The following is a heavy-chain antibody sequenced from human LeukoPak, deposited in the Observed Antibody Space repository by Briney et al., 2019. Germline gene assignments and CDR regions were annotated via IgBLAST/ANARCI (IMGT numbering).Heavy chain of an antibody. J-gene: IGHJ4*02. Sequence: PSETLSLTCAVSGGSFSGYYWSWIRQPPGKGLEWIGEINHSGSTNYNPSLKSRVTISVDTSKNQFSLKLSSVTAADTAVYYCARGIHGYYFDYWGQGTLVTVSS. CDR2: INHSGST. V-gene: IGHV4-34*01. CDR3: ARGIHGYYFDY. CDR1: GGSFSGYY.